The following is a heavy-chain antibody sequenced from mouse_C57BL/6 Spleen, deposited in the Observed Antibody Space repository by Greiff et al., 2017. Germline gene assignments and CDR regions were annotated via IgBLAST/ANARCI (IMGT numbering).Heavy chain of an antibody. J-gene: IGHJ4*01. CDR2: ISSGSSTI. CDR1: GFTFSDYG. Sequence: VQLKESGGGLVKPGGSLKLSCAASGFTFSDYGMHWVRQAPEKGLEWVAYISSGSSTIYYADTVKGRITISRDNAKNTLLLQMTSVRSEDTAIYYCARKDSDFAMDDWGQGTSVTVSS. V-gene: IGHV5-17*01. CDR3: ARKDSDFAMDD.